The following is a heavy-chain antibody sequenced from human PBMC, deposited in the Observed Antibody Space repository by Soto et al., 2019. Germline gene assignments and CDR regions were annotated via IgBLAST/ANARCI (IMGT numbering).Heavy chain of an antibody. V-gene: IGHV4-30-4*01. CDR1: GGSISSGDYY. Sequence: QVQLQESGPGLVKPSQTLSLTCTVSGGSISSGDYYWSWIRQPPGKGLEWIGYIYYSGSTYYNPSLKGRVTISVDAPKNQFSLKLSTVTAADTAVYYCARGFLGWRSFDYWGQGTLVTVSS. CDR2: IYYSGST. CDR3: ARGFLGWRSFDY. D-gene: IGHD2-15*01. J-gene: IGHJ4*02.